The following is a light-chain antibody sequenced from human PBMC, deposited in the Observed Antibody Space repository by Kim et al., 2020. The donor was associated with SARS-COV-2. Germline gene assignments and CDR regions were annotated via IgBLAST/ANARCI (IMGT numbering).Light chain of an antibody. Sequence: SASIGDRVSITCQASQNIITWVAWDQHKPGEAPHLLIYKASTLQAGVPSRFSGSGSGTEFTLTISSLQPDDFGTYYCQQYKSYASFGQGTKVDIK. CDR1: QNIITW. CDR3: QQYKSYAS. V-gene: IGKV1-5*03. J-gene: IGKJ1*01. CDR2: KAS.